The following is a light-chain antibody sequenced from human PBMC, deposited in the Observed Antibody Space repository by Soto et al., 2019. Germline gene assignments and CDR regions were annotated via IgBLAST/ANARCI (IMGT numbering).Light chain of an antibody. V-gene: IGKV2-30*01. CDR1: QSLVYSDGNTY. CDR3: MQGTRHYT. Sequence: DVVMTQSPLSLPVTLGQPASISCRSSQSLVYSDGNTYLNWFQQRPGQSPRRLIYKVSNRDSGVPDRFSGGGSGTDFTLKISRVEAEDVGVYYCMQGTRHYTFGQGTKLEIK. J-gene: IGKJ2*01. CDR2: KVS.